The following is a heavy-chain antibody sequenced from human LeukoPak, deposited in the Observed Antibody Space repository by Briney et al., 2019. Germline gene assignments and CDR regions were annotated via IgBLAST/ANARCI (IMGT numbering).Heavy chain of an antibody. Sequence: EASVKVSCKASGGTFSSYAISWVRQAPGQGLEWMGGIIPIFGTANYAQKFQGRVTITADESTSTAYMELSSLRSEDTAVYYCATPPYYYGSGSYSGGDYYYYGIDVWGQGTTVTVSS. V-gene: IGHV1-69*13. D-gene: IGHD3-10*01. J-gene: IGHJ6*02. CDR2: IIPIFGTA. CDR1: GGTFSSYA. CDR3: ATPPYYYGSGSYSGGDYYYYGIDV.